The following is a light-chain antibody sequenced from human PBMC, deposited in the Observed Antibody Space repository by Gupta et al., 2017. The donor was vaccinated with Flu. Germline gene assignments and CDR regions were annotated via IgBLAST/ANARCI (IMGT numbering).Light chain of an antibody. CDR2: DAS. Sequence: EIVFTQSPATLSFSQGERSTLSCRASQSVSNYLGWYQQKPGQAPRLIIYDASNRDLGIPVGFSGRGEQKDFTLTSSRRENEDCAGYYLHQRYTLFTFGHGTTLDIK. V-gene: IGKV3-11*01. J-gene: IGKJ3*01. CDR1: QSVSNY. CDR3: HQRYTLFT.